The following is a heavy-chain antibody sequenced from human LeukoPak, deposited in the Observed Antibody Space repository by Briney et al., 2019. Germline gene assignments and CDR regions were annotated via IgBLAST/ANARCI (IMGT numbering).Heavy chain of an antibody. D-gene: IGHD2-15*01. V-gene: IGHV3-30-3*01. CDR1: VFAFSSLS. CDR2: ISHDGNNQ. J-gene: IGHJ4*02. CDR3: ARVGSRYCSGANCYDGF. Sequence: GGSLRLSCAVSVFAFSSLSMHWVRQAPGKGLEWVAFISHDGNNQYYADSVKGRFTISRDNSKNTLYLQMNNLRAEDTAIYYCARVGSRYCSGANCYDGFWGQGTLVSVSS.